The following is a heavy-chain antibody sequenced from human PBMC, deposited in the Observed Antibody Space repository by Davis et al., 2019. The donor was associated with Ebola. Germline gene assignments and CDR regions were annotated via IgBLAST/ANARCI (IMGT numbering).Heavy chain of an antibody. D-gene: IGHD1-7*01. J-gene: IGHJ6*02. CDR3: ARGGGTTSYYYGMDV. CDR2: IYYSGST. CDR1: GGSISSYY. Sequence: SETLSPTCTVSGGSISSYYCSWIRQPPRNGLEWTGYIYYSGSTNYNPSLKSRVTISVDTSKNQFSLKLGSVTAADTAVYYCARGGGTTSYYYGMDVWGQGTTVTVSS. V-gene: IGHV4-59*01.